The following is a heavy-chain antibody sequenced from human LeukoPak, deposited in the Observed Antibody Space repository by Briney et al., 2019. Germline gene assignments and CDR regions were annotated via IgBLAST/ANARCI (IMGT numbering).Heavy chain of an antibody. CDR3: ARLGTYSGNLFDN. Sequence: SETLSLTCTVSGGSITSDSYYWVWVRQPPGKGLEWTGSIKYGGTTFYSSSLQSRITLSMDASKNQFSLRLTSVTAADTAVYYCARLGTYSGNLFDNWGQGTLVTVSP. CDR2: IKYGGTT. D-gene: IGHD5-12*01. CDR1: GGSITSDSYY. J-gene: IGHJ4*02. V-gene: IGHV4-39*01.